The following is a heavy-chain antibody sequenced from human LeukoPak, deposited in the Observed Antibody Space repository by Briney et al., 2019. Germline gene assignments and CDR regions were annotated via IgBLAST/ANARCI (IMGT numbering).Heavy chain of an antibody. V-gene: IGHV5-10-1*01. CDR1: GYSFPGYW. CDR3: ARHRSDGGYLDYFDY. J-gene: IGHJ4*02. CDR2: IAPSDSDT. D-gene: IGHD5-12*01. Sequence: GESLKISCKGSGYSFPGYWITWVRQMPGKGLEWMGRIAPSDSDTNYSPSFQGLVTISADKSLSTAYLQWSSLKASDTAMYYCARHRSDGGYLDYFDYWGQGTLVTVSS.